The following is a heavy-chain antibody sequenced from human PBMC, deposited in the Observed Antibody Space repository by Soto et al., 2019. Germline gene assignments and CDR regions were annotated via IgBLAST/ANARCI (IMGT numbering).Heavy chain of an antibody. J-gene: IGHJ4*02. V-gene: IGHV3-11*06. Sequence: GGSLRLSCAAPGFTFSDYYMSWIRQAPGKGLEWVSYVGRSGTYTNYADSVKGRFTISRDNAKNSLYLQMNSLRAEDTAVYYCATYYYDSSGYYYFAYWGQGTLVTVSS. D-gene: IGHD3-22*01. CDR3: ATYYYDSSGYYYFAY. CDR1: GFTFSDYY. CDR2: VGRSGTYT.